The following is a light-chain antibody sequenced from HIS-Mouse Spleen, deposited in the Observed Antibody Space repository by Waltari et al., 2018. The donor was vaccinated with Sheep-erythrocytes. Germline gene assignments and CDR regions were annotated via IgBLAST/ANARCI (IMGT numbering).Light chain of an antibody. V-gene: IGLV3-1*01. CDR2: QDS. J-gene: IGLJ2*01. CDR1: KWGDKS. Sequence: SYELTQPPSVSVSPGQTASIPCSGAKWGDKSACWYQQKPGQSPVLVIYQDSKRPSGIPERFSGSNSGNTATLTISGTQAMDEADYYCQAWDSSTVVFGGGTKLTVL. CDR3: QAWDSSTVV.